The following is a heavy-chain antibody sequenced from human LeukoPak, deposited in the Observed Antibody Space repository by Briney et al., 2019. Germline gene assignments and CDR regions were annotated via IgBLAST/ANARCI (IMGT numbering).Heavy chain of an antibody. D-gene: IGHD3-9*01. CDR3: VREHDWGDFDF. CDR1: GGSVTSGSYY. Sequence: SETLSLTCTVSGGSVTSGSYYWSWIRQPPGKGLEWIGYVSRSGNTNYNPSLKSRVTISKDTSKNQFSLNLSSVTAADTAVYYCVREHDWGDFDFWGQGTLVTVSS. J-gene: IGHJ4*02. CDR2: VSRSGNT. V-gene: IGHV4-61*01.